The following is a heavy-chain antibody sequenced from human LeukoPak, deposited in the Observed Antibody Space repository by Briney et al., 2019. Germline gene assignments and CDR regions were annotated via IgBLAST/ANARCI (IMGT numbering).Heavy chain of an antibody. Sequence: GGSLRLSCAASGFTVSGKYMSWVRQAPGKGLEWVSVIYSGGDTSYADSVKGRFTISRDNSKNTLYLQMNSLRSEDTAVYYCAKNYGSGSYYIPLGYWGQGTLVTVSS. CDR2: IYSGGDT. D-gene: IGHD3-10*01. CDR3: AKNYGSGSYYIPLGY. J-gene: IGHJ4*02. V-gene: IGHV3-66*01. CDR1: GFTVSGKY.